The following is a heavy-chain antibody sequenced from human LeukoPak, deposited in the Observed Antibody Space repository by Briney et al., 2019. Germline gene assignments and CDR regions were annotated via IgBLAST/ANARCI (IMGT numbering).Heavy chain of an antibody. CDR3: AQTTGWPGFDF. V-gene: IGHV4-59*08. J-gene: IGHJ4*02. CDR1: GGSISSYY. CDR2: IYNGRST. Sequence: SETLSLTCTVSGGSISSYYWSWIRQPPGKGLEWIGYIYNGRSTKYNPSLTSRVTISVDTSKNQFSLRMTSVTAADTAIYYCAQTTGWPGFDFWGPGALVTVSS. D-gene: IGHD6-19*01.